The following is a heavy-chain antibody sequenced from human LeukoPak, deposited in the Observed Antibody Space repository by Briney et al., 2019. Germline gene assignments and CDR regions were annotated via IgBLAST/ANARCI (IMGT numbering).Heavy chain of an antibody. CDR3: ARDSGARGGGYCSSTSCSDYYYGMDV. CDR1: GFTFSDYY. Sequence: GGSLRLSCAASGFTFSDYYMSWIRQAPGKGLEWVSYISSSGSTIYYADSVKGRFTISRDNAKNSLYLQMNSLRAEDTAVYYCARDSGARGGGYCSSTSCSDYYYGMDVWGQGTTVTVSS. J-gene: IGHJ6*02. CDR2: ISSSGSTI. D-gene: IGHD2-2*01. V-gene: IGHV3-11*01.